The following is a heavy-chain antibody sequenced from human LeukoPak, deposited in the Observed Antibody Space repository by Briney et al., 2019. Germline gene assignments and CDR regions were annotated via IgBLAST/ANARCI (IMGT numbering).Heavy chain of an antibody. Sequence: SETLSLTCTVSGGSISSYYWSWIRQPPGKGLEWIGYIYTSGSTNYNPSLKSRVTISVDTSKNQFSLKLSSVTAADTAVYYCARYPYYYDSSGYYREGRSYYYYYGMDVWGQGTTVTVSS. D-gene: IGHD3-22*01. CDR3: ARYPYYYDSSGYYREGRSYYYYYGMDV. CDR2: IYTSGST. J-gene: IGHJ6*02. CDR1: GGSISSYY. V-gene: IGHV4-4*09.